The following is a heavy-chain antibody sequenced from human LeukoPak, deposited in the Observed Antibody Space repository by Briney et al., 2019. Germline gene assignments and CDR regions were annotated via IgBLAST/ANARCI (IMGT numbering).Heavy chain of an antibody. CDR2: ISGSSSYI. CDR1: GFTFSSYS. J-gene: IGHJ4*02. D-gene: IGHD6-6*01. CDR3: ARDRGEYSSSSDYFDY. Sequence: GGSLRLSCAASGFTFSSYSMNWVRQAPGKGLEWVSSISGSSSYIYQADSVKGRFTISRDNAKNSLFLQMNNLRAEDTAVYYCARDRGEYSSSSDYFDYWGQGTLVTVSS. V-gene: IGHV3-21*01.